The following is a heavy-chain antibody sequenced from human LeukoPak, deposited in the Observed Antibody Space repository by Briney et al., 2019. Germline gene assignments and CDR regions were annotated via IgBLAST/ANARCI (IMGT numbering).Heavy chain of an antibody. V-gene: IGHV4-34*01. CDR1: GGSFTDYY. CDR2: INHSGST. D-gene: IGHD3-10*01. J-gene: IGHJ4*02. CDR3: ARAPPYGLDY. Sequence: SKTLSLTCAVYGGSFTDYYWSWIRQPPGKGLEWIGEINHSGSTNYNPSLKSRVTISVDTSKNQFSLKLSSVTAADTAVYYCARAPPYGLDYWGQGTLVTVSS.